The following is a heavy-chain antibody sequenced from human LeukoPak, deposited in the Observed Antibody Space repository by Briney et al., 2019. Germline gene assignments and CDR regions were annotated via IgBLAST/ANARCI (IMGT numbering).Heavy chain of an antibody. Sequence: GKSLRLSCAASGFTFRNYGIHWVRQAPGKGLQWVAGVSDDGNTQYHEDSVKGRFTISRDNSKNAVFLQMTGLRAEDTAVYYCARDPYSGSYGDYYYYYMDVWGKGTTVTISS. D-gene: IGHD1-26*01. V-gene: IGHV3-30*03. CDR2: VSDDGNTQ. J-gene: IGHJ6*03. CDR3: ARDPYSGSYGDYYYYYMDV. CDR1: GFTFRNYG.